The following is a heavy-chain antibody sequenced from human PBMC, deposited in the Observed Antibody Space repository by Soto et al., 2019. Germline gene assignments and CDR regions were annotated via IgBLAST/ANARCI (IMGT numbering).Heavy chain of an antibody. Sequence: EVQLVESGGGLVQPGGSLRLSCAASGFTFSLYSMSWVRQAPGKGLEWVSYISRSSTGIHYADSVKGRFTISRDDATNSMNLQMNSLRDGDTAVYYCAREVTWGLAVWGQGTTVSISS. CDR3: AREVTWGLAV. CDR1: GFTFSLYS. V-gene: IGHV3-48*02. J-gene: IGHJ6*02. D-gene: IGHD3-10*01. CDR2: ISRSSTGI.